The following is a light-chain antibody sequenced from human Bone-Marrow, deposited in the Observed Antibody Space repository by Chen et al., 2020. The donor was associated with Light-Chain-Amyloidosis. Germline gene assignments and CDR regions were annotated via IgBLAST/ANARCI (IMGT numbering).Light chain of an antibody. CDR3: QSYQGSSQGV. J-gene: IGLJ3*02. CDR1: SGSIATNY. CDR2: EDD. Sequence: NFMLTQPHSVSESPGKTGIISCTRSSGSIATNYVQWYQQRPGSSPPPVIYEDDQRPSAVPDRFSGSIDRSSNSASLTISGLKTEDEADYYCQSYQGSSQGVFGGGTKLTVL. V-gene: IGLV6-57*01.